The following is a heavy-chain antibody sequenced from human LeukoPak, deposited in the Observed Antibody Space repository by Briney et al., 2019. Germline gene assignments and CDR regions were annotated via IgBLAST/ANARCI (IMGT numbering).Heavy chain of an antibody. CDR2: INHSGST. V-gene: IGHV4-34*01. CDR1: GGSFSGYY. D-gene: IGHD3-22*01. J-gene: IGHJ6*03. Sequence: SQTLSLTCAVYGGSFSGYYWSWIRQPPGKGLEWIGEINHSGSTNYNPSLKSRVTISVDTSKNQFSLKLSSVTAADTAVYYCASPASSSGYYRHYYYMDVWGKGTTVTVSS. CDR3: ASPASSSGYYRHYYYMDV.